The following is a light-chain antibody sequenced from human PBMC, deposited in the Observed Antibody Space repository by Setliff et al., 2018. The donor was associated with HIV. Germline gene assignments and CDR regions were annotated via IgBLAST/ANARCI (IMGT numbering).Light chain of an antibody. CDR3: CSYAGTYTYI. V-gene: IGLV2-11*01. CDR2: DVS. Sequence: QSALAQPASVSGSPGQSIAISCTGTSNDVGASNYVSWYQQHPGKVPKLIIYDVSKRPSGVPDRFSGSKSGDTASLTISGLQSEDEADYYCCSYAGTYTYIFGSGTRVTVL. CDR1: SNDVGASNY. J-gene: IGLJ1*01.